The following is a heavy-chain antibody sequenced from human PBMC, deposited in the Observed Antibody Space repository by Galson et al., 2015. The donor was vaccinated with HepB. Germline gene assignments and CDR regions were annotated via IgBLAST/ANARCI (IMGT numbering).Heavy chain of an antibody. V-gene: IGHV1-69*13. Sequence: SVKVSCKASGGTFSSYAISWVRQAPGQGLEWMGGIIPIFGTANYAQKFQGRVTITADESTSTAYMELSSLRSEDTAVYYCTISRGSSTSCYMVWCSRWYYFDYWGQGTLVTVSS. CDR1: GGTFSSYA. J-gene: IGHJ4*02. CDR3: TISRGSSTSCYMVWCSRWYYFDY. CDR2: IIPIFGTA. D-gene: IGHD2-2*02.